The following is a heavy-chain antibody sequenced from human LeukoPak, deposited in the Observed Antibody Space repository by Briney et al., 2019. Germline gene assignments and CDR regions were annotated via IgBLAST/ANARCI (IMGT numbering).Heavy chain of an antibody. Sequence: GESLKISCQGSGYSFTSYWIGWVRQMPGKGLEWMGIIYPGDSDIRYSPSFQGQVTISADKSISTAYLQWSSLKASDTAVYYCARVHGGLYGQLRGWFDPWGQGTLVTVSS. CDR2: IYPGDSDI. CDR1: GYSFTSYW. J-gene: IGHJ5*02. V-gene: IGHV5-51*01. D-gene: IGHD4-17*01. CDR3: ARVHGGLYGQLRGWFDP.